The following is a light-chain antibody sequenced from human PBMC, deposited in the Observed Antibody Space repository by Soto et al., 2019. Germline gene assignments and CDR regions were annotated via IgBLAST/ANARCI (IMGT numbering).Light chain of an antibody. Sequence: VMTQSPATLSVSPGERATLSCWASQGVGSNLAWYQKKPGQAPRLLIYSASSRATGIPVRFSGSGSGTEFTLTISSLQSEDFAVYYCQQYNTWLSFGGGTKVEIK. CDR2: SAS. CDR1: QGVGSN. V-gene: IGKV3-15*01. J-gene: IGKJ4*01. CDR3: QQYNTWLS.